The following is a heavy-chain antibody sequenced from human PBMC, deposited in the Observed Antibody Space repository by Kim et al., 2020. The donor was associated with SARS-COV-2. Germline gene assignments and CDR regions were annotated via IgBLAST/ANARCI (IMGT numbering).Heavy chain of an antibody. J-gene: IGHJ4*02. D-gene: IGHD3-10*01. Sequence: AQGFTGRFVFSLDTSVSTAYLQISSLKAEDTAVYYCARDTVGVLTIPLDYWGQGTLVTVSS. CDR3: ARDTVGVLTIPLDY. V-gene: IGHV7-4-1*02.